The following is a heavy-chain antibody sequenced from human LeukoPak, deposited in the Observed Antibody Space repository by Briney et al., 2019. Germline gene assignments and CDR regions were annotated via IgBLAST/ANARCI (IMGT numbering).Heavy chain of an antibody. Sequence: SETLSLTCAVYGGSFSGYYWSWIRQPPGKGLEWIGEINHSGSTNYNPSLKSRVTISVDTSKNQFSPKLSSVTAADTAVYYCARVLRGYSGYDYVGSDYWGQGTLVTVSS. J-gene: IGHJ4*02. V-gene: IGHV4-34*01. D-gene: IGHD5-12*01. CDR1: GGSFSGYY. CDR2: INHSGST. CDR3: ARVLRGYSGYDYVGSDY.